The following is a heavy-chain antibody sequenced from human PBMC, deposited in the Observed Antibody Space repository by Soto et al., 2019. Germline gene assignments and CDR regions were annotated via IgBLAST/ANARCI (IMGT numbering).Heavy chain of an antibody. CDR1: GGCISSGRYY. CDR2: IYYSGST. V-gene: IGHV4-31*03. D-gene: IGHD3-16*01. Sequence: TLSLTCTVSGGCISSGRYYWGWIRQPPGKGLEWIAYIYYSGSTYYNPSLKSRVTISVDTSKNQFSLKLSSVTAADTAVYYCASTSYYYYGMDVWGQGTTVTVSS. J-gene: IGHJ6*02. CDR3: ASTSYYYYGMDV.